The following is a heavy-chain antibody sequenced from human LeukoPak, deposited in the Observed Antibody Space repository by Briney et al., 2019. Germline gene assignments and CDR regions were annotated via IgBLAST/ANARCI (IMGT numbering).Heavy chain of an antibody. Sequence: ASVKVSCKXSGYTFTSYDINWVRQFTGQGLEWMGWMNPNSGKTGYSQKFQGRVTITRHTYTRTAYMALSSLRSEDTAVYYCARQVPAARRYYYYMDVWGKGTTVTVSS. CDR3: ARQVPAARRYYYYMDV. CDR1: GYTFTSYD. CDR2: MNPNSGKT. J-gene: IGHJ6*03. V-gene: IGHV1-8*03. D-gene: IGHD2-2*01.